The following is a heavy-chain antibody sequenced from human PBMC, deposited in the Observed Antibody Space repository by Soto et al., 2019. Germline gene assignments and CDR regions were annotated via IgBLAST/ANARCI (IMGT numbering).Heavy chain of an antibody. CDR2: INHSGST. CDR1: GGSFSGYY. Sequence: PSETLSLTCAVYGGSFSGYYWSWIRQPPGKGLEWIGEINHSGSTNYNPSLKSRVTISVDTSKNQFSLKLSSVTAADTAVYYCARAYYYGSGRRYYYYYYMDVWGKGTTVTVSS. D-gene: IGHD3-10*01. V-gene: IGHV4-34*01. CDR3: ARAYYYGSGRRYYYYYYMDV. J-gene: IGHJ6*03.